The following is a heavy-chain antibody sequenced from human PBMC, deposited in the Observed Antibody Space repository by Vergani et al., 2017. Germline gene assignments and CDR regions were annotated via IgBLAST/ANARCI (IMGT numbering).Heavy chain of an antibody. CDR3: ARGMSGGYDILADYYNLGVPCYYYMDV. Sequence: QVQLQQWGAGLLKPSETLSLTCAVYGGSFSGYYWSWIRQPPGKGLEWIGEINHSGSTNYNPSLKSRVTISVDTSKNQFSRELSCVTAADTAVYYCARGMSGGYDILADYYNLGVPCYYYMDVWGKGTTVTVSS. CDR1: GGSFSGYY. V-gene: IGHV4-34*01. J-gene: IGHJ6*03. D-gene: IGHD3-9*01. CDR2: INHSGST.